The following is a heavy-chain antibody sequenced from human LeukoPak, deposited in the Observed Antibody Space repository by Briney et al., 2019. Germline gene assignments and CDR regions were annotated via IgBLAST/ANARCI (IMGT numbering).Heavy chain of an antibody. D-gene: IGHD3-3*01. V-gene: IGHV3-7*01. CDR1: GFTFSSYW. J-gene: IGHJ6*02. CDR2: IKQGGSEK. CDR3: ARDSGRTIFGVIISYGMDV. Sequence: GGSLRLSCAAPGFTFSSYWMSWVRQAPGKGLEWVANIKQGGSEKYYVDSVKGRFTISRDNAKNSLYLQMNSLRAEDTAVYYCARDSGRTIFGVIISYGMDVWGQGTTVTVSS.